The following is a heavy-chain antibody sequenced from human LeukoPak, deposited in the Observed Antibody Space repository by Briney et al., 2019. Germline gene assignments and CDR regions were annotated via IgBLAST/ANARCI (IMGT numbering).Heavy chain of an antibody. D-gene: IGHD3-10*01. CDR1: GFTFSSYG. J-gene: IGHJ3*02. CDR2: LRYDGSNK. CDR3: AKVANYYGSGPPRDAFDI. Sequence: GGSLRLSCAASGFTFSSYGMHWVRQAPGKGLEWVTFLRYDGSNKYYADSVKGRFTISRDNSKNTLYLQMNSLRDEDTAMYYCAKVANYYGSGPPRDAFDIWGQGTMVTVSS. V-gene: IGHV3-30*02.